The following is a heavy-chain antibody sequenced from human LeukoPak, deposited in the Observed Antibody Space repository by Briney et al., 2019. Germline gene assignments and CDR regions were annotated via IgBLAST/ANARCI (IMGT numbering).Heavy chain of an antibody. CDR2: IYYNGYT. CDR3: ARDRHWSNDWVFDY. V-gene: IGHV4-59*01. J-gene: IGHJ4*02. Sequence: SETLSLTCTVSGGSIGTYYWSWIRQPPGKGLEWIGYIYYNGYTDYNPSLKSRVTISLHTSKNQFSLKLSSVTATDTAVYYCARDRHWSNDWVFDYWGQGTLVTVSS. CDR1: GGSIGTYY. D-gene: IGHD1/OR15-1a*01.